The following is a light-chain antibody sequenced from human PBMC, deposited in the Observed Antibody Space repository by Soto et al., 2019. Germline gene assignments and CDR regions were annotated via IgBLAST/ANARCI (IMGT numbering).Light chain of an antibody. CDR3: CSYAGSSTVV. CDR1: SSDVGSYNL. CDR2: EGS. Sequence: QAVVTQPASVSGSPGQSITISWTGTSSDVGSYNLVSWYQQHPGKAPKLMIYEGSKRPSGVSNRFSGSKSGNTASLTISGLQAEDEADYYCCSYAGSSTVVFGGGTKVTVL. V-gene: IGLV2-23*01. J-gene: IGLJ2*01.